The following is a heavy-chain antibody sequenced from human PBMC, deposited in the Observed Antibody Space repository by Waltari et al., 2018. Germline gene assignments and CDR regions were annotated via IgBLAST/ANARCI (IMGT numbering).Heavy chain of an antibody. D-gene: IGHD3-22*01. CDR1: GFTFSNYA. Sequence: EVQLLESGGGLVQPGGSLRLSCTASGFTFSNYAMTWVRQAPGLGLDWVSSLSGSGGSKYYADSVKGRFTISRDNSKNTVYLQMNSLRDGDTAVYYCAKDKGPFVDSSFDYWGQGIQVTVSS. J-gene: IGHJ4*02. CDR3: AKDKGPFVDSSFDY. CDR2: LSGSGGSK. V-gene: IGHV3-23*01.